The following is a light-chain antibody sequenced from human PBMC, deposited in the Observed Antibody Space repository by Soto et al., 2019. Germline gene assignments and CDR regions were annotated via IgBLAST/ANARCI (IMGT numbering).Light chain of an antibody. CDR3: QQYGSSRT. J-gene: IGKJ1*01. CDR2: GAS. CDR1: QTVSGTY. Sequence: EIVLTQSPGTLSLSPGERAILSCRASQTVSGTYLAWFQQKPGQAPRLLIYGASSRATGVSDRFSGSGSGTDFTLTISRLEPEDFAVYYCQQYGSSRTFGQGTKVEIK. V-gene: IGKV3-20*01.